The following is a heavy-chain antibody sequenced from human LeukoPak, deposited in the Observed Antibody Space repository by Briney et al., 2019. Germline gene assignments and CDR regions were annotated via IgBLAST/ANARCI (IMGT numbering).Heavy chain of an antibody. V-gene: IGHV4-39*01. Sequence: MASETLSLTCTVSGGSISSSSYYWGWIRQPPGKGLEWIGSIYYSGSTYYNPSLKSRVTISVDTSKNQFSLKLSYVTAADTAVYYCARQVHCSSTSCPIYYYYYGMDVWGQGTTVTVSS. CDR3: ARQVHCSSTSCPIYYYYYGMDV. D-gene: IGHD2-2*01. CDR1: GGSISSSSYY. CDR2: IYYSGST. J-gene: IGHJ6*02.